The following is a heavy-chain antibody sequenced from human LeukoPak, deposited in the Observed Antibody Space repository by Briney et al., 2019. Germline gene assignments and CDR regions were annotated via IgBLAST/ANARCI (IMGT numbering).Heavy chain of an antibody. CDR3: AREVGSSSRFWDY. Sequence: ASVKVSCKASGYTFTSYGISWVRQAPGQGLEWMGWISAYNGNTNYAQKLQGRVTMTTDTSTSTANMELRSLRSDDTAVYYCAREVGSSSRFWDYWGQGTLVSVSS. V-gene: IGHV1-18*01. J-gene: IGHJ4*02. D-gene: IGHD6-13*01. CDR1: GYTFTSYG. CDR2: ISAYNGNT.